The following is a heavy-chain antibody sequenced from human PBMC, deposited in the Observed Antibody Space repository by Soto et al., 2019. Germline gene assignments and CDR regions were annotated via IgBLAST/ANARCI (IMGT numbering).Heavy chain of an antibody. J-gene: IGHJ6*02. Sequence: QVQLLQSGAEVKKPGSSVRGSCEASGGTFRTYAISWVRQAPGQGLEWMGEIIPIFGTINYAQKFQGRLTITADESTATVYMDLRSLRSDDTALYYCAKGAVAGTPTSYYYYGMDVWGQGTTVTVSS. V-gene: IGHV1-69*12. CDR3: AKGAVAGTPTSYYYYGMDV. D-gene: IGHD6-19*01. CDR2: IIPIFGTI. CDR1: GGTFRTYA.